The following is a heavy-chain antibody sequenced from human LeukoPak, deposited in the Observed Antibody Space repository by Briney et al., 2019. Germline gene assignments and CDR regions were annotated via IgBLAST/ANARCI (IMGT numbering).Heavy chain of an antibody. CDR2: ISTDGSDK. Sequence: GGSLRLSCAASGFTFSNYGLHWVRQAPGKGLEWVALISTDGSDKRYADSVRGRFTISRDNSKNTLYLQMNSLRAEDTAVYYCAKDSSSTWFGGGSKWGQGTLVTVSS. CDR3: AKDSSSTWFGGGSK. D-gene: IGHD3-10*01. J-gene: IGHJ4*02. V-gene: IGHV3-30*18. CDR1: GFTFSNYG.